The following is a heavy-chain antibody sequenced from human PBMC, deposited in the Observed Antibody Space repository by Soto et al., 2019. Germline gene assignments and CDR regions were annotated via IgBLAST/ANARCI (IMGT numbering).Heavy chain of an antibody. CDR1: GFTFSSYG. V-gene: IGHV3-30*18. Sequence: QVQLVESGGGVVQPGRSLRLSCADSGFTFSSYGMHWVRQAPGKGLEWVAVISYDGSNKYYADSVKGRFTISRDNSKNTLYLQMNSLRAEDTAVYYCAKVPGYYWGQGTLVTVSS. CDR3: AKVPGYY. J-gene: IGHJ4*02. CDR2: ISYDGSNK.